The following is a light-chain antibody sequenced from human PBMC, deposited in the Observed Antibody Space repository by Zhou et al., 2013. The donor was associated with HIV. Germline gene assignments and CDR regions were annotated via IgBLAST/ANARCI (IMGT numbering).Light chain of an antibody. V-gene: IGKV2-28*01. CDR3: T. CDR1: QSLLHSNAYNY. J-gene: IGKJ1*01. Sequence: DIVMTQSPLSLPVTPGEPASISCRSSQSLLHSNAYNYLDWYLQKPGQSPQLLIYLGSNRASGVPDRFSGSGSGTDFTLKISRVEAEDVGVSPGTFGQGTKVEIK. CDR2: LGS.